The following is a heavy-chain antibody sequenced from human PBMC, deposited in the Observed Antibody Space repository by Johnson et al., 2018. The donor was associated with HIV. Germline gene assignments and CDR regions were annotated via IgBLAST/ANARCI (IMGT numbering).Heavy chain of an antibody. D-gene: IGHD3-10*01. J-gene: IGHJ3*02. V-gene: IGHV3-23*04. CDR2: ISGSGGGT. CDR1: EFTFSSNV. Sequence: VQLVESGGGLIQPGGSLRLSCAASEFTFSSNVMSWVRQAPGKGLEWVSAISGSGGGTYYADSLKGRFTISRDNSKNTLYLQMNSLRDEDTAVYYCASGTFGLGLGAFDIWGQGTMVTVSS. CDR3: ASGTFGLGLGAFDI.